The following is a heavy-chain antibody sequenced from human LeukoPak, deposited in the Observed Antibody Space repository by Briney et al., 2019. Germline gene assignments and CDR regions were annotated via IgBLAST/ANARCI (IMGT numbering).Heavy chain of an antibody. CDR3: ARETPCGGDCYSSH. CDR1: GGTFSSYA. Sequence: ASVKVSCKASGGTFSSYAISWVRQAPGQGLEWMGGIIPIFGTANYAQKFQGRVTTTTDESTSTAYMELSSLRSGDTAVYYCARETPCGGDCYSSHWGQGTLVTVSS. J-gene: IGHJ4*02. CDR2: IIPIFGTA. V-gene: IGHV1-69*05. D-gene: IGHD2-21*02.